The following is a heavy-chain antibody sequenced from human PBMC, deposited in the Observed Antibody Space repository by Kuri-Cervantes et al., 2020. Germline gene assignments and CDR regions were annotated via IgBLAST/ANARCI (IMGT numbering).Heavy chain of an antibody. CDR2: IYPGDSDT. V-gene: IGHV5-51*01. CDR3: ARTSGSYLGDSDI. CDR1: GYNFTTYW. Sequence: GGSLRLSCKDSGYNFTTYWIGWVRQMPGKGLEWMGIIYPGDSDTRYSPSFQGQVTISADKSISTAYLQWSSLKASDSAMYYCARTSGSYLGDSDIWGQGTMVTVSS. D-gene: IGHD1-26*01. J-gene: IGHJ3*02.